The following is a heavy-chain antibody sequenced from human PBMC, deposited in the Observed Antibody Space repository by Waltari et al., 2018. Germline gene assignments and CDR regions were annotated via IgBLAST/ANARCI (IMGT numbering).Heavy chain of an antibody. J-gene: IGHJ6*02. Sequence: QVQLQQWGAGQLQPSETLSLTCAVFGGSFSGYYWGWIRQPPGKGLEWIGEINHNGNREYNPSRWSRRTMLLDTYRGQFSLKVNSVAAADTAVYYCVSLEDCSGPGGNCYSGDSFALDVWGQGTTVTVSS. D-gene: IGHD2-21*02. CDR2: INHNGNR. CDR3: VSLEDCSGPGGNCYSGDSFALDV. CDR1: GGSFSGYY. V-gene: IGHV4-34*02.